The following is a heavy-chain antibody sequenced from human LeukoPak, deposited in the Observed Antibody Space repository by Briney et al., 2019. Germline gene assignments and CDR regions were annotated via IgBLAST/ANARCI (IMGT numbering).Heavy chain of an antibody. CDR2: IIPILGIA. V-gene: IGHV1-69*04. Sequence: ASVKVSCKASGYTFTSYAISWVRQAPGQGLEWMGRIIPILGIANYAQKFQGRVTITADKSTSTAYMELSSLRSEDTAVYYCARGQIAVAGSYFDYWGQGTLVTVSS. CDR1: GYTFTSYA. CDR3: ARGQIAVAGSYFDY. D-gene: IGHD6-19*01. J-gene: IGHJ4*02.